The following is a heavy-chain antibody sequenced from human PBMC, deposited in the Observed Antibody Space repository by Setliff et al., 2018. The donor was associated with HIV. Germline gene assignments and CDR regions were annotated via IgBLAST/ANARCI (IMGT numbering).Heavy chain of an antibody. Sequence: SETLSLTCTVSGDSISSDDHYWSWIRQTPGKGLEWIGYIFNTGSTYYKSSLASRLTMSIDTSKNQFSLRLSSVTAADTAVYYCARSFGNGNSRLGNWGQGTLVTVSS. CDR2: IFNTGST. D-gene: IGHD2-8*01. J-gene: IGHJ4*02. CDR3: ARSFGNGNSRLGN. V-gene: IGHV4-30-4*08. CDR1: GDSISSDDHY.